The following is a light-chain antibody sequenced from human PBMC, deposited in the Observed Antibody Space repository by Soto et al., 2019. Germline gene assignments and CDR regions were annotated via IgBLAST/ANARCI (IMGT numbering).Light chain of an antibody. CDR3: QQYGDSPPWT. CDR2: GAS. Sequence: EIVLTQSPGTLSLSPGERATLSCRASQSVSRSYLAWYQQKPGQAPRLLIYGASIMATGITDRFSGSGSGTNFSLTINKLEAQEFAVYYCQQYGDSPPWTFGQGTKVEIK. J-gene: IGKJ1*01. CDR1: QSVSRSY. V-gene: IGKV3-20*01.